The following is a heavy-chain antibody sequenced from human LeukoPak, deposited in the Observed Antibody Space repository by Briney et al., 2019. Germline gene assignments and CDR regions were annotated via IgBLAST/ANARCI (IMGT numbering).Heavy chain of an antibody. J-gene: IGHJ6*03. V-gene: IGHV3-15*01. Sequence: GGSLRLSCAASGFTFSNAWMSWVRQAPGKGLEWVGRIKSKTDGGTTDYAAPVKGRFTISRDDSKNTLYLQMNSLKTEDTAVYYCTTYEEEWLLYYYYYYMDVWGKGTTVTVSS. D-gene: IGHD3-3*01. CDR3: TTYEEEWLLYYYYYYMDV. CDR2: IKSKTDGGTT. CDR1: GFTFSNAW.